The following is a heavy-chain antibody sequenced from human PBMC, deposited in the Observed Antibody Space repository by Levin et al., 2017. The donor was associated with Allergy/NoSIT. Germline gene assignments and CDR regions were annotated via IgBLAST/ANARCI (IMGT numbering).Heavy chain of an antibody. J-gene: IGHJ6*02. CDR3: ARGNSSNWDYYFYALDV. Sequence: GGSLRLSCKASGGSFSTYAISWVRQAPGQGLEWMGGLIPLFGASSYAQKFQGRVTITADESTSTAYMELNSLRSDDTAVYFCARGNSSNWDYYFYALDVWGPGTTVTVSS. D-gene: IGHD6-13*01. V-gene: IGHV1-69*01. CDR2: LIPLFGAS. CDR1: GGSFSTYA.